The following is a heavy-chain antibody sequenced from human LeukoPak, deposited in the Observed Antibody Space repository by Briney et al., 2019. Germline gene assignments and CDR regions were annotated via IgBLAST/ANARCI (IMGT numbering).Heavy chain of an antibody. Sequence: TGGSLRLSCAASGFTFSSYAMHWIRQPPGKGLEYVSAISSNGGSTYYANSVKGRFTISRDNSKNTLYLQMGSLRAEDMAVYYCARAGAAGLFDYWGQGTLVSVCS. CDR3: ARAGAAGLFDY. CDR1: GFTFSSYA. CDR2: ISSNGGST. V-gene: IGHV3-64*01. J-gene: IGHJ4*02. D-gene: IGHD6-25*01.